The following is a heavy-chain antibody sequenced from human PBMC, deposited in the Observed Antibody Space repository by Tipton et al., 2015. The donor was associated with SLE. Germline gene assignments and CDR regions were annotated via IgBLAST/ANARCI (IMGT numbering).Heavy chain of an antibody. Sequence: QLVQSGAEVKKSGESLKISCKGSGYSFASYWIGWVRQMPEKGLEWMGLIYPPDSDTRYSPSFQGRVTLSAYKSISTAYLQWSSLKASDTAMYYCARVRADFGVVIIYEYWGHGTLVTVSP. CDR2: IYPPDSDT. D-gene: IGHD3-3*01. CDR3: ARVRADFGVVIIYEY. V-gene: IGHV5-51*03. CDR1: GYSFASYW. J-gene: IGHJ1*01.